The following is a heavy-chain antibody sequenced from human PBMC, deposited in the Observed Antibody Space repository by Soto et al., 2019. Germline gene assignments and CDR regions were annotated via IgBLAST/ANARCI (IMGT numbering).Heavy chain of an antibody. V-gene: IGHV3-7*01. CDR2: IKQDGSET. CDR1: VFSIDRYW. J-gene: IGHJ5*02. D-gene: IGHD5-18*01. CDR3: ARGGFSYGTGIDP. Sequence: PGGSLRLSCASSVFSIDRYWMTWVRQAPGKGLEWVADIKQDGSETYYVDSVRGRFTISRDDAKDSIYFQMTSLRAEDTALYYCARGGFSYGTGIDPWGQGTLVTVSS.